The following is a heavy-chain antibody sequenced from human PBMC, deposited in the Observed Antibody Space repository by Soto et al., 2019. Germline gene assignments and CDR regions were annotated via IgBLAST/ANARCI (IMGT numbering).Heavy chain of an antibody. J-gene: IGHJ6*03. CDR3: ARDRGDSSSWXYYYYMDV. V-gene: IGHV1-2*04. D-gene: IGHD6-13*01. Sequence: VKVSCKASGYTFTGYYMHWVRQAPGQGLEWMGWINPNSGGTNYAQKFQGWVTMTRDTSISTAYMELSRLRSDDTAVYYCARDRGDSSSWXYYYYMDVWGKGTTVTVSS. CDR2: INPNSGGT. CDR1: GYTFTGYY.